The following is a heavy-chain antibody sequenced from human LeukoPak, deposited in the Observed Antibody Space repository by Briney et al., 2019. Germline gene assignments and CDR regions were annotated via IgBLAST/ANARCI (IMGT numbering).Heavy chain of an antibody. V-gene: IGHV1-2*06. CDR2: INPNSGCT. CDR1: GYTFTGYY. D-gene: IGHD2-2*01. J-gene: IGHJ4*02. Sequence: ASVKVSCKASGYTFTGYYMHWVRQAPGQGLEWMGRINPNSGCTNYAQKFQSRVTMTRDTSISTAYMELSRLRSDDTAVYYCAREERYCSSTSCSFVFFDYWGQGTLVTVS. CDR3: AREERYCSSTSCSFVFFDY.